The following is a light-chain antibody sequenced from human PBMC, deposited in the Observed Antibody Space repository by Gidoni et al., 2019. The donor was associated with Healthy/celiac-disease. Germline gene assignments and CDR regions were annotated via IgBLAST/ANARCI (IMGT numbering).Light chain of an antibody. CDR2: DAS. J-gene: IGKJ2*03. Sequence: DIQNTQSPSSLSASVGDRVTITCQASQDISNYLNWYQQKPGKAPKLLIYDASTLETGVPSRFSGSGSGTEFTFTISSLQPEDIATYYCQQYDSHPHSFGEXTKVEIK. CDR1: QDISNY. CDR3: QQYDSHPHS. V-gene: IGKV1-33*01.